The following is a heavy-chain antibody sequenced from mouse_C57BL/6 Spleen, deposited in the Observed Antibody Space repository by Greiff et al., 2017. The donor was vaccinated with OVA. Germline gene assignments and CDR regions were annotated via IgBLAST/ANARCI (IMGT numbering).Heavy chain of an antibody. CDR1: GYAFTNYL. CDR2: INPGSGGT. CDR3: ARLAAY. J-gene: IGHJ3*01. Sequence: VQLQESGAELVRPGTSVKVSCKASGYAFTNYLIEWVKQRPGQGLEWIGVINPGSGGTNYNEKFKGKATLTADKSSSTAYMQLSSLTSEDSAVYFCARLAAYWGQGTLVTVSA. V-gene: IGHV1-54*01.